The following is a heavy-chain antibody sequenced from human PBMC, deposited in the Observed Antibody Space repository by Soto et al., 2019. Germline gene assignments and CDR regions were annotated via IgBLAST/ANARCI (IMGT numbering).Heavy chain of an antibody. CDR1: GYTFTSYG. Sequence: QVQLVQSGAEVKKPGASVKVSCKASGYTFTSYGISWVRQAPGQGLEWMAVISYNGNNKYHTDSVKGRFTISRDNSKNTLHLQMNSLRAEDTAVYYCAKDISLAAADYYFDYWGQGTLVTVSS. J-gene: IGHJ4*02. CDR3: AKDISLAAADYYFDY. V-gene: IGHV3-30*18. CDR2: ISYNGNNK. D-gene: IGHD6-13*01.